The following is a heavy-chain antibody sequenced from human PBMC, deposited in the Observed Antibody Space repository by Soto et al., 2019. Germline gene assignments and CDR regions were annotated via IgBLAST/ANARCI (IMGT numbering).Heavy chain of an antibody. CDR3: ARDKPTLSHIVPAAQPPYFDY. J-gene: IGHJ4*02. V-gene: IGHV1-18*01. Sequence: GASVKVSCKASGYTFTSYGISWVRQAPGQGLEWMGWISAYNGNTNYAQKLQGRVTMTTDTSTSTAYMELRSLRSDDTAVYYCARDKPTLSHIVPAAQPPYFDYWGQGTLVTVSS. CDR2: ISAYNGNT. D-gene: IGHD2-2*01. CDR1: GYTFTSYG.